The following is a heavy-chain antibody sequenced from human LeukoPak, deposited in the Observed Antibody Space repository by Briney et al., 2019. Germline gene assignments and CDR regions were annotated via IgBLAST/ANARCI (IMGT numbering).Heavy chain of an antibody. D-gene: IGHD3-22*01. CDR1: GFTFRSHA. CDR2: ISYDGSNK. V-gene: IGHV3-30*19. Sequence: PGGSPRLSCVASGFTFRSHAMHWVRQAPGKGLDWVAVISYDGSNKYYADSVKGRFTISRDNSKNTLYLQMNSLRAEDTAVYYCARDHSRLPRGSDYWGQGTLVTVSS. CDR3: ARDHSRLPRGSDY. J-gene: IGHJ4*02.